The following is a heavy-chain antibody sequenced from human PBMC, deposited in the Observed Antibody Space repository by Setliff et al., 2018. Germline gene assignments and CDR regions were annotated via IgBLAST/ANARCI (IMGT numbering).Heavy chain of an antibody. Sequence: LRLSCAASGFIFNNYAISWVRQVPGRGLQWVSIIYGDGTTIYYADSVKGRFTISRDSSKDTVYLQMNSLRPEDTAVYFCAKGGTYRYFDYWGQGTLVTVSS. V-gene: IGHV3-23*03. CDR3: AKGGTYRYFDY. D-gene: IGHD2-15*01. CDR2: IYGDGTTI. CDR1: GFIFNNYA. J-gene: IGHJ4*02.